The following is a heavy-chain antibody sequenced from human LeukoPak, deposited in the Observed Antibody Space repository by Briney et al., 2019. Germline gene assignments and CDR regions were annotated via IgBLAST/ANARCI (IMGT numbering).Heavy chain of an antibody. CDR1: GGSISSYY. CDR3: ARDEYYYGSGSYYNGYFDY. J-gene: IGHJ4*02. CDR2: IYTSGST. Sequence: PSETLSLTCTVSGGSISSYYWSWIRQPAGKGLEWIGRIYTSGSTNYNPSLKSRVTMSVDTSKNQFSLKLSSVTAADTAVYYCARDEYYYGSGSYYNGYFDYWGQGTLVTVSS. D-gene: IGHD3-10*01. V-gene: IGHV4-4*07.